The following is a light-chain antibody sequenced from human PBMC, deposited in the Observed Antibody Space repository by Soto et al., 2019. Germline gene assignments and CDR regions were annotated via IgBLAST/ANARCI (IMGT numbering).Light chain of an antibody. V-gene: IGLV2-23*03. Sequence: QFVLTQPASVSGSPGQSITISCTGTRSDVGSYNLVSWYQQHPGKAPKLMIYEGSKRPSGVSNRFSGSKSGNTASLTISGLQAEDEADYYCCSYAGSSTFFYVFGTGTKVT. CDR3: CSYAGSSTFFYV. J-gene: IGLJ1*01. CDR2: EGS. CDR1: RSDVGSYNL.